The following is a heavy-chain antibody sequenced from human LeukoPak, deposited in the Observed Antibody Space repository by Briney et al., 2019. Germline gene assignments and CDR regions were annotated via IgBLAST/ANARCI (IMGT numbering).Heavy chain of an antibody. CDR1: GASISPYY. J-gene: IGHJ5*02. D-gene: IGHD3-22*01. CDR2: IYYSGST. CDR3: ARRGRTYYDSSGFYLEEDWFDP. V-gene: IGHV4-59*08. Sequence: NSSETLSLTCTVSGASISPYYWSWIRQPPGEGLEWIGYIYYSGSTNYSPSLKTRVTISVDTSRNQFSLKLNSVTAADTAVYYCARRGRTYYDSSGFYLEEDWFDPWGQGTLVTVSS.